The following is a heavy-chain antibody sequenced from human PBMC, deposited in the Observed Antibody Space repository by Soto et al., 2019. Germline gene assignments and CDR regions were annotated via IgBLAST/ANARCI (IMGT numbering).Heavy chain of an antibody. J-gene: IGHJ6*02. Sequence: EVQLVESGGALVQPGGSLRISCVGSGFNFRAYWMSWVRQAPGKGLEWVSVISGGGGTTYYADSVKGRFRISRDNSKNTLYLQMNSLRVEDTAVYYCAKGKVAYDNSGLQYFYYFPMNVWGQGTTVTVSS. CDR3: AKGKVAYDNSGLQYFYYFPMNV. D-gene: IGHD3-22*01. CDR2: ISGGGGTT. V-gene: IGHV3-23*04. CDR1: GFNFRAYW.